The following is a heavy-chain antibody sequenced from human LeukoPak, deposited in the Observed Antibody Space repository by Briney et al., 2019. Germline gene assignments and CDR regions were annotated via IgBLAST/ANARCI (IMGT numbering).Heavy chain of an antibody. V-gene: IGHV3-23*01. CDR2: LSRGGGTT. J-gene: IGHJ4*02. Sequence: PGGSLRLSCTGSGFNFNMFAMNWVRQAPGQGLEWVSGLSRGGGTTNYADSVKGRFTISRDKSKNMVFLQMNSLRPEDTAVYYRAKEQRIRHCSEGVCMEGYYFDYWSQGSLVTVSS. D-gene: IGHD2-8*01. CDR3: AKEQRIRHCSEGVCMEGYYFDY. CDR1: GFNFNMFA.